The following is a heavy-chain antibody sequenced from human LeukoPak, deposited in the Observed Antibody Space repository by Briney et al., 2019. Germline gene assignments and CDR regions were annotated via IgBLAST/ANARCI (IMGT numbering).Heavy chain of an antibody. Sequence: GGSLRLSCAASGFTFNNAWMSWVRQAPGKGLEWVGRLKTKADGATTDYAAPVKGRFTISSDNSKNTPYLQMNSLKTEDTAVYYCAADTTRTSDYGFDYWGQGTLVTVSS. CDR3: AADTTRTSDYGFDY. CDR2: LKTKADGATT. CDR1: GFTFNNAW. V-gene: IGHV3-15*01. D-gene: IGHD4-17*01. J-gene: IGHJ4*02.